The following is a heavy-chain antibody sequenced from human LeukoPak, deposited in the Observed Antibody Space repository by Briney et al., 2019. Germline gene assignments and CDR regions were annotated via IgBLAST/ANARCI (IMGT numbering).Heavy chain of an antibody. CDR3: ASVGDCRSASCSLRFAP. CDR2: ISAYNGNT. V-gene: IGHV1-18*01. Sequence: ASVKVSCKASGHTFNNYDISWVRQAPGQGLEWMGWISAYNGNTNYAQKFRGRVTMTTDTSTRTAYMELRSLTSDDTAVYYCASVGDCRSASCSLRFAPWGQGTLVTVSS. J-gene: IGHJ5*02. CDR1: GHTFNNYD. D-gene: IGHD2-15*01.